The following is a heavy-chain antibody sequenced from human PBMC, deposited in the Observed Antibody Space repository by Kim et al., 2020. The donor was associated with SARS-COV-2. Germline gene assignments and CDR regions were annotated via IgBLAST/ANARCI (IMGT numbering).Heavy chain of an antibody. D-gene: IGHD2-2*01. J-gene: IGHJ4*02. CDR2: ISGSGGST. V-gene: IGHV3-23*01. Sequence: GGSLRLSCAASGFTFSSYAMSWVRQAPGKGLEWVSAISGSGGSTYYEDSVKGRFTISRDNSKNTLYLQMNSLRAEDTAVYYCAKDRSGVVPAATVDYWGQGTLVTVSS. CDR3: AKDRSGVVPAATVDY. CDR1: GFTFSSYA.